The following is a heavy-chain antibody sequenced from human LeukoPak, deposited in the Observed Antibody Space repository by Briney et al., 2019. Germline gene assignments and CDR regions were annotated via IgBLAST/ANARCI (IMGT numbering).Heavy chain of an antibody. CDR1: GFIFRSYS. D-gene: IGHD2-15*01. V-gene: IGHV3-21*01. J-gene: IGHJ4*02. Sequence: GGSLRLSCAASGFIFRSYSMNGVRQAPDKGLERVASFSASRTYIYIADSVKGRFTISRDNAENSLYLKMNSLRAEDTTLHYCARGRYCSGGSCYSDLYYFDYWGQGTLVTVSS. CDR3: ARGRYCSGGSCYSDLYYFDY. CDR2: FSASRTYI.